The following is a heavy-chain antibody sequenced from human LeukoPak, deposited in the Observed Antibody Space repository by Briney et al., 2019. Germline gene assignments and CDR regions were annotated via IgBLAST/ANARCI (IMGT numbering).Heavy chain of an antibody. Sequence: ASVKVSCKVSGYTLTELSMHWVRQATGQGLEWMGWMNPNSGNIGYAQKFQGRVTMTRNTSISTAYMELSSLRSEDTAVYYCARGYYGDHVDWYAFDIWGQGTMVTVSS. CDR2: MNPNSGNI. CDR1: GYTLTELS. CDR3: ARGYYGDHVDWYAFDI. V-gene: IGHV1-8*01. J-gene: IGHJ3*02. D-gene: IGHD4-17*01.